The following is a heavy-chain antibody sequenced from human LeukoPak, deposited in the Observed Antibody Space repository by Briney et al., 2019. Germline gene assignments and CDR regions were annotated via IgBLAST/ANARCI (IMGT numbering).Heavy chain of an antibody. CDR1: GGSISSYY. V-gene: IGHV4-59*01. J-gene: IGHJ4*02. CDR3: ASATRRGIAAAGTFDY. CDR2: IYYSGST. Sequence: PSETLSLTCTVSGGSISSYYWSWIRQPPGKGLEWLGYIYYSGSTNYNPSLRSRVTISVDTSKNQFSLKLSSVTAADTAVYYCASATRRGIAAAGTFDYWGQGTLVTVSS. D-gene: IGHD6-13*01.